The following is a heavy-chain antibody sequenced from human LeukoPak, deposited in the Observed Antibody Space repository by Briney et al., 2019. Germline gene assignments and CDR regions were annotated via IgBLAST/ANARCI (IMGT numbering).Heavy chain of an antibody. D-gene: IGHD5-18*01. V-gene: IGHV3-23*01. CDR1: GFTFSNYA. CDR2: ISGSGGNT. CDR3: AKDHGYEGGGYQLTPYDWFDP. Sequence: PGGSLRLSCAASGFTFSNYAMSWVRQAPGKGLEWLSVISGSGGNTHYADSVKGRFTISRDNSKNTLYLQMNSLRAEDTAVYYCAKDHGYEGGGYQLTPYDWFDPWGQGTLVTVSS. J-gene: IGHJ5*02.